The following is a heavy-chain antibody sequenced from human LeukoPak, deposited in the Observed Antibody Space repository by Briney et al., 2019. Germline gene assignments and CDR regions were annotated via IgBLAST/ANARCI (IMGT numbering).Heavy chain of an antibody. CDR1: GFTFSSYS. CDR3: AKIKSPYSSSSPDY. Sequence: GGSLRLSCAASGFTFSSYSMNWVRQAPGKGLEWVSSISSSSSYIYYADSVKGRFTISRDNAKNSLYLQMNSLRAEDTAVYYCAKIKSPYSSSSPDYWGQGTLVTVSS. CDR2: ISSSSSYI. J-gene: IGHJ4*02. V-gene: IGHV3-21*01. D-gene: IGHD6-6*01.